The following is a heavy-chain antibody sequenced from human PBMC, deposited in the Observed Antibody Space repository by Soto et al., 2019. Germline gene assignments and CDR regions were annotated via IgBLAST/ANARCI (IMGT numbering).Heavy chain of an antibody. CDR2: INPNSGGT. J-gene: IGHJ3*02. CDR1: GYTFTGYY. D-gene: IGHD3-3*01. CDR3: ARDRRRFLEWLEI. V-gene: IGHV1-2*02. Sequence: ASVKVSCKASGYTFTGYYMHWVRQAPGQGLEWMGWINPNSGGTNYAQKFQGRVTMTRDTSISTAYMELSRLRSDDMAVYYCARDRRRFLEWLEIWGQGTMVTVSS.